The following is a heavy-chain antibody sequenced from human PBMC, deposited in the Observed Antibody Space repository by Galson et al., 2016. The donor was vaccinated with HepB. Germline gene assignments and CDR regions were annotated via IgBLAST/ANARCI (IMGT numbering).Heavy chain of an antibody. CDR1: GGSISSYF. Sequence: SETLSLTCNVSGGSISSYFWSWIRQPPGKGLEWIGYIYKSGSTDYSPSLKSRVTVSLDTSKNQVSRRLRSVTAADTAVYYCARGVTGTPYFDVWGQGALVTVSS. CDR3: ARGVTGTPYFDV. V-gene: IGHV4-59*01. CDR2: IYKSGST. J-gene: IGHJ4*02. D-gene: IGHD2-21*02.